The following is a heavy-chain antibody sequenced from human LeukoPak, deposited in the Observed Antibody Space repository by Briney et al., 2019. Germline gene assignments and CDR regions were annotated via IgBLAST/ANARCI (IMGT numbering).Heavy chain of an antibody. V-gene: IGHV3-9*01. CDR1: GFTFDDYA. CDR3: AKASSSSESESGDGFDY. CDR2: ISWNSGSI. Sequence: GGSLRLSCAASGFTFDDYAMHWVRQAPGKGLEWVSGISWNSGSIGYADSVKGRFTISRDNAKNSLYLQMNSQRAEDTALYYCAKASSSSESESGDGFDYWGQGTLVTVSS. D-gene: IGHD6-6*01. J-gene: IGHJ4*02.